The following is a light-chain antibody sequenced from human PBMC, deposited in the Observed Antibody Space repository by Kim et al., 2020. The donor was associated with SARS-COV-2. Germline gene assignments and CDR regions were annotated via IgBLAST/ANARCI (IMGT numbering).Light chain of an antibody. CDR1: KLGDKY. CDR3: QAWDSSTVV. J-gene: IGLJ2*01. CDR2: QDT. V-gene: IGLV3-1*01. Sequence: VSPGQTASFTCSGDKLGDKYVCWYQQKPGQSPVMVIYQDTKRPSGIPERFSGSNSGNTATLTISGTQAMDEADYYCQAWDSSTVVFGGGTQLTVL.